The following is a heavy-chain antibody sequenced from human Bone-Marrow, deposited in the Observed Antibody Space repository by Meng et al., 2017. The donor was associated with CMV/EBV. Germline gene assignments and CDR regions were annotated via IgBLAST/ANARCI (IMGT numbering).Heavy chain of an antibody. CDR1: GYTFTSYY. Sequence: ASVKVSCKASGYTFTSYYMHWVRQAPGQGLEWMGIINPSGGSTSYAQKFQGRVTMTRDTSTSTVYMELSSLRSEDTAVYYCARGADTLGYFSSTSCPLGYWGQGTLVTVSS. J-gene: IGHJ4*02. CDR3: ARGADTLGYFSSTSCPLGY. D-gene: IGHD2-2*01. V-gene: IGHV1-46*01. CDR2: INPSGGST.